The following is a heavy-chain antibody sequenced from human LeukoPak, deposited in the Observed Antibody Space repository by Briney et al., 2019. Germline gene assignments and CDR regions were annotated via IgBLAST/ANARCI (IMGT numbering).Heavy chain of an antibody. Sequence: ASVKVSCKASGYTFTSYGISWVRQAPGQGLEWMGWINPNSGGTNYAQKFQGRVTMTRDTSISTAYMELSRLRSDDTAVYYCARDPEMATVSNGFDPWGKGPLVTVSS. CDR3: ARDPEMATVSNGFDP. V-gene: IGHV1-2*02. D-gene: IGHD5-24*01. CDR1: GYTFTSYG. J-gene: IGHJ5*02. CDR2: INPNSGGT.